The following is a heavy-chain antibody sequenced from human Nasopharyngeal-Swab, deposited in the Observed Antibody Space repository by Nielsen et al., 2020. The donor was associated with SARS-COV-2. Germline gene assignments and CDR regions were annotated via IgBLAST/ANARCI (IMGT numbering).Heavy chain of an antibody. Sequence: WVRQAPGQRLEWMGWINAGNGNTKYSQKFQGRVTITRDTSASTAYMELSSLRSEDTAVYYCARVVGSKRQLGFDYWGQGTLVTVSS. D-gene: IGHD6-6*01. CDR3: ARVVGSKRQLGFDY. V-gene: IGHV1-3*01. CDR2: INAGNGNT. J-gene: IGHJ4*02.